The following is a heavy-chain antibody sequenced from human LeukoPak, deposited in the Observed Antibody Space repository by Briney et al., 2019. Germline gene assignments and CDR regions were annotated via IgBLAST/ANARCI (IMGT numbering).Heavy chain of an antibody. CDR3: ARGGQWLVLARAFDY. V-gene: IGHV4-34*01. J-gene: IGHJ4*02. D-gene: IGHD6-19*01. CDR2: INHRGST. CDR1: GGSFSGYY. Sequence: PSETLSLTCAVYGGSFSGYYWSWIRQPPGKGLEWIGKINHRGSTNYNPSLKSRVTISVDTSKNQFSLKLSSVTAADTAVYYCARGGQWLVLARAFDYWGQGTLVTVSS.